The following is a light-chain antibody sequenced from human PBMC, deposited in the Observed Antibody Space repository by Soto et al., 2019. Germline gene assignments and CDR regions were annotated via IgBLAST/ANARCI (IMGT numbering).Light chain of an antibody. CDR1: QSVRSTS. Sequence: DIVLTQSPGTLSLSRGERATLACRASQSVRSTSLAWYQQRSGQAPSLLIYGTSSRATGIPDRFSGGGSGTDFTLTISRLEPEDFAVYYCQHYNRSPPITFGQGTRLEIK. CDR3: QHYNRSPPIT. J-gene: IGKJ5*01. V-gene: IGKV3-20*01. CDR2: GTS.